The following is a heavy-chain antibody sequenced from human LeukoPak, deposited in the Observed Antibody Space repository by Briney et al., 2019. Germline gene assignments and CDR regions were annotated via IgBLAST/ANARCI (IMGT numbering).Heavy chain of an antibody. CDR2: IYYSGST. Sequence: PSETLSLTCTVSGGSISSSSYYWGWIRQPPGKGLEWIGSIYYSGSTYYNPSLKSRVTMSVDTSRNQFSLKLSSVTAADTAIYYCARGNSDRFPPYMDYWGQGILVIVSS. V-gene: IGHV4-39*07. CDR3: ARGNSDRFPPYMDY. J-gene: IGHJ4*02. D-gene: IGHD2-21*01. CDR1: GGSISSSSYY.